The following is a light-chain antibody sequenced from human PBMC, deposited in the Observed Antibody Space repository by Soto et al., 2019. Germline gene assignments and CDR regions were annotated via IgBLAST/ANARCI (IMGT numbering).Light chain of an antibody. Sequence: DIQMTQSPSSLSASVGDRVTITCQASQDISNYLNWFQQKPVKAPKLLIYDASNLETGVPSRFSGSRSRTDFTFTISTLQPYDIAPSYCQQHESVPFTFGPGNKVEIK. CDR3: QQHESVPFT. CDR1: QDISNY. V-gene: IGKV1-33*01. CDR2: DAS. J-gene: IGKJ3*01.